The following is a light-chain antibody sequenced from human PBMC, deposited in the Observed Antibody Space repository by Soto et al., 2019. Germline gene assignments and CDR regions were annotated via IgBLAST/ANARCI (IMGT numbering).Light chain of an antibody. V-gene: IGLV2-8*01. CDR1: KSDIGVYDF. J-gene: IGLJ1*01. CDR3: KSYAGSNTYV. CDR2: EAV. Sequence: QSALAQPPSASGSPGQSVTISCTGTKSDIGVYDFVSWCQHHPGKAPRLIIYEAVQRPSGVPDRFSGSKSGNTASLTVSGLQAADEADYFCKSYAGSNTYVFGSGTKVTVL.